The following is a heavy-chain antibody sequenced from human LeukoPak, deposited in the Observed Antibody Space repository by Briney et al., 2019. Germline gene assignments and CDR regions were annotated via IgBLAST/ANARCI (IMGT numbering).Heavy chain of an antibody. CDR1: GGSISSGDYY. J-gene: IGHJ4*02. D-gene: IGHD4-17*01. CDR2: IYYSGST. CDR3: ATTNDYADYFDY. V-gene: IGHV4-30-4*01. Sequence: SETLSLTCTVSGGSISSGDYYWSWIRQPPGRGLGWIGYIYYSGSTYYNPSLKSRVTISVDTSKNQFSLKLSSVTAADTAVYYCATTNDYADYFDYWGQGTLVTVSS.